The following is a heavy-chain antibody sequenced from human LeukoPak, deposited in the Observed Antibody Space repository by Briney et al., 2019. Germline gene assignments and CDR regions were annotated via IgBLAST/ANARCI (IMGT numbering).Heavy chain of an antibody. Sequence: ASVKVSCKASGYTFTSYYMHWVRQAPGRGLEWMGIINPSGGSTSYAQKFQGRVTMTRDTSTSTVYMELSSLRSEDTAVYYCARDCSSTSCYGGGDYWGQGTLVTVSS. V-gene: IGHV1-46*01. CDR2: INPSGGST. CDR3: ARDCSSTSCYGGGDY. D-gene: IGHD2-2*01. J-gene: IGHJ4*02. CDR1: GYTFTSYY.